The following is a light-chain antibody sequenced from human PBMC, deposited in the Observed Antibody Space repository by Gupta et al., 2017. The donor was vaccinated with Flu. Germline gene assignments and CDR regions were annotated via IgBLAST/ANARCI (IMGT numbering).Light chain of an antibody. Sequence: VVMTQSPLSLPVTLGQPASISCRSSQSLVYSDGNIYLNWFHQRPGQAPRRLIYKVSIRDAGVPDRFSGSGWGTDYTLKISRVEAEDVGVYYCRQHTHWPPWTFGQGTKVEIK. V-gene: IGKV2-30*01. CDR1: QSLVYSDGNIY. CDR2: KVS. CDR3: RQHTHWPPWT. J-gene: IGKJ1*01.